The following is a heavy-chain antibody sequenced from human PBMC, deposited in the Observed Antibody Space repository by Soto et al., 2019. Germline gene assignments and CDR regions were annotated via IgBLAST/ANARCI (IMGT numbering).Heavy chain of an antibody. CDR1: GFTFSSYG. J-gene: IGHJ4*02. D-gene: IGHD6-6*01. Sequence: QVQLVESGGGVVQPGRSLRLSCAASGFTFSSYGMHWVRQAPGKGLEWVAVISYDGSNKYYADSVKGRFTISRDNSKNTLYLQMNSLRAEDTAVYYCAKGDYSSSSDLDYWGQGTLVTVSS. CDR3: AKGDYSSSSDLDY. CDR2: ISYDGSNK. V-gene: IGHV3-30*18.